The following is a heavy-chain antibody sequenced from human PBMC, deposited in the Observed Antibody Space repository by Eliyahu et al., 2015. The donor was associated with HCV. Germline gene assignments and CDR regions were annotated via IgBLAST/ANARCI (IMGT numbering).Heavy chain of an antibody. CDR2: IAYDGSIK. CDR3: ARDYYGRGRKGHLDN. CDR1: GFPFXXYA. V-gene: IGHV3-30-3*01. D-gene: IGHD3-10*01. Sequence: QVQLVASGGGVVQPGGSLRXSCAASGFPFXXYAMHWVRQAPGKGLEWVSLIAYDGSIKDYADSVKGRFTIFRDNSKNTVFLQMKSLRPEDTAVYYCARDYYGRGRKGHLDNWGQGTLVTVSS. J-gene: IGHJ4*02.